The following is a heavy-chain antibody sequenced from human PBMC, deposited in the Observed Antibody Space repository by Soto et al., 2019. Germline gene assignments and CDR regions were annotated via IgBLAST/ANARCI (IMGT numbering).Heavy chain of an antibody. V-gene: IGHV5-51*01. J-gene: IGHJ6*03. Sequence: PGESLKISCKGSGYSFTNYWIARVRQMPGKGLEWMGIIYPGDSDTRYSPSFQGQVTISADKSISTAYLQWSSLKASDTAIYYCARQGSSGWHYYYYMDVWGKGTTVTVSS. CDR3: ARQGSSGWHYYYYMDV. CDR2: IYPGDSDT. CDR1: GYSFTNYW. D-gene: IGHD6-19*01.